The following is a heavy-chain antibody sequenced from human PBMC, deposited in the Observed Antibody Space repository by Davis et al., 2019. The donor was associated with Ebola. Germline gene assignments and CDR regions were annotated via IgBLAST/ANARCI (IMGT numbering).Heavy chain of an antibody. D-gene: IGHD3-22*01. J-gene: IGHJ4*02. CDR3: AIRRYYYDSSGYYDY. V-gene: IGHV3-33*01. Sequence: GGSLRLSCAASGFTFSSYGMHWVRQAPGKGLEWVAVIWYDGSNKYYADSVKGRFTISRDNSKNTLYLQMNSLRAEDTAVYYCAIRRYYYDSSGYYDYWGQGTLVTVSS. CDR1: GFTFSSYG. CDR2: IWYDGSNK.